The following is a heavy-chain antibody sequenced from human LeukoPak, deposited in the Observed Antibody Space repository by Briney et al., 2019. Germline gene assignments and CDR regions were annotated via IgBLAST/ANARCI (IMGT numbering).Heavy chain of an antibody. Sequence: GGSLRLSCAASGFTFSSYSMNWVRQAPGKGLEWVAVVSYDGSDKHYADSVKGRFTISRDNSKNTLYLQVNSLRGDDTAVHYCANRFCTSSGCGVAYWGQGTLVTVSS. D-gene: IGHD2-2*01. CDR2: VSYDGSDK. V-gene: IGHV3-30*18. CDR1: GFTFSSYS. J-gene: IGHJ4*02. CDR3: ANRFCTSSGCGVAY.